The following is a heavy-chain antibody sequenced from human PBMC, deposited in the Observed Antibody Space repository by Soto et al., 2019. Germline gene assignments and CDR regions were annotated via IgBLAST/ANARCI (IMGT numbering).Heavy chain of an antibody. J-gene: IGHJ4*02. V-gene: IGHV3-23*01. CDR2: ISGSGGST. Sequence: GGSLRLSCAASGFTFSSYAMSWVHQAPGKGLEWVSAISGSGGSTYYADSVKGRFTISRDNSKNTLYLQMNSLRAEDTAVYYCAKDGFGELLYPDFDYWGQGTLVTVSS. CDR3: AKDGFGELLYPDFDY. CDR1: GFTFSSYA. D-gene: IGHD3-10*01.